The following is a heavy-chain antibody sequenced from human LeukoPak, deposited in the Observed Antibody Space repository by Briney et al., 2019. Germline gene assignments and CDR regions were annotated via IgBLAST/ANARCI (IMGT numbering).Heavy chain of an antibody. CDR1: GFTFSSYE. CDR3: ARGRADFGY. CDR2: IKQDGSEK. Sequence: GGSLRLSCAASGFTFSSYEMNWVRQAPGKGLEWVANIKQDGSEKYYVDSVKGRFTISRDNAKNSLYLQMNSLRAEDTAVYYCARGRADFGYWGQGTLVTVSS. V-gene: IGHV3-7*01. J-gene: IGHJ4*02.